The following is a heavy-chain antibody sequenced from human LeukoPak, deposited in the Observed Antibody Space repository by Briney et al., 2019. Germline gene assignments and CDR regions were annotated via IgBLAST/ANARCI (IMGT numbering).Heavy chain of an antibody. J-gene: IGHJ4*02. CDR1: GGSISSSSYY. CDR3: ARGPYDFWSGSQYYFDY. D-gene: IGHD3-3*01. V-gene: IGHV4-39*01. Sequence: SETLSLTCTVSGGSISSSSYYWGWIRQPPGKGLEWIGSIYYSGSTYYNPSLKSRVTISVDTSKNQFSLKLSSVTAADTAVYYCARGPYDFWSGSQYYFDYWGQGTLVTVSS. CDR2: IYYSGST.